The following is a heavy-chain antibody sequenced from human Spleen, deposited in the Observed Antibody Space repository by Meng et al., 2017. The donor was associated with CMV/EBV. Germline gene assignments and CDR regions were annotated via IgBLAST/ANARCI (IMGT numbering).Heavy chain of an antibody. V-gene: IGHV3-7*01. Sequence: GESLKISCAASGFTFSTYWMSWVRQAPGKGLEWVANIKEDGSEKYYVDSVKGRFTISRDNAKNTLYLQMNSLRAEDTAVYYCARDLLRFLEWLEGYYYGMDVWGQGTTVTVSS. D-gene: IGHD3-3*01. J-gene: IGHJ6*02. CDR2: IKEDGSEK. CDR3: ARDLLRFLEWLEGYYYGMDV. CDR1: GFTFSTYW.